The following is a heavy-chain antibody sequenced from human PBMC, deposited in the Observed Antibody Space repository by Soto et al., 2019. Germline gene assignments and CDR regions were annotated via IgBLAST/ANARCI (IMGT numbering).Heavy chain of an antibody. CDR2: ISPYNDQT. D-gene: IGHD3-16*01. CDR1: GYTFIRYG. V-gene: IGHV1-18*01. CDR3: ARGGYYDNVWGKLSHYGLDV. J-gene: IGHJ6*02. Sequence: ASVKVSCKASGYTFIRYGITWVRQAPGQRLEWMGWISPYNDQTTYAQKLQGRVTMTADTSTRTVYMQLRSLKSDDTAVYYCARGGYYDNVWGKLSHYGLDVWGQGTSVTVSS.